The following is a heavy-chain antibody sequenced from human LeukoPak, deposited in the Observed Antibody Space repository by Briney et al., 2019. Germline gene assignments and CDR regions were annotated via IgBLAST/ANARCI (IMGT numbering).Heavy chain of an antibody. CDR3: ARDGGSGYDSGPFPNAFDI. D-gene: IGHD5-12*01. CDR1: DGSISSGDYY. CDR2: IYYSGST. V-gene: IGHV4-30-4*01. Sequence: PSETLSLTCPVSDGSISSGDYYWTWIRQPPGKGLEWIGYIYYSGSTYYTPSLKSRVTISVDTSKSKFSLKLSSVTAADTAVYYCARDGGSGYDSGPFPNAFDIWGQGTMVTVSS. J-gene: IGHJ3*02.